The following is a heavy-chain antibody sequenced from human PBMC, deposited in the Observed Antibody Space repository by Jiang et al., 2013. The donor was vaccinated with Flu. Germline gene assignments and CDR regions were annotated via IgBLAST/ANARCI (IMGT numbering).Heavy chain of an antibody. V-gene: IGHV3-74*01. D-gene: IGHD1-7*01. CDR3: AKDRGQLELLLDS. CDR2: INNDGSIT. J-gene: IGHJ4*02. Sequence: QLVESGGGSVQPGGSLRLSCRASGFTFETYWMHWVRQTPGKDLVWVSRINNDGSITYYADSVKGRFTISRDNSKNTLYLQMSSLRAEDTAVYYCAKDRGQLELLLDSWGQGTLVTVSS. CDR1: GFTFETYW.